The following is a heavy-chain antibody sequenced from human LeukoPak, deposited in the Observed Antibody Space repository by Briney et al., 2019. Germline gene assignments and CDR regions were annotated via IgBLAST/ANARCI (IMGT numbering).Heavy chain of an antibody. J-gene: IGHJ4*02. V-gene: IGHV3-21*04. CDR1: GFTFSSYG. D-gene: IGHD4-11*01. CDR2: ISSSSSYI. Sequence: GGSLRLSCAASGFTFSSYGMHWVRQAPGKGLEWVSSISSSSSYIYYADSVKGRFTISRDNAQNSLYLQMNSLRAEDTALYYCARVASNYDFDYWGQGTLVSVSS. CDR3: ARVASNYDFDY.